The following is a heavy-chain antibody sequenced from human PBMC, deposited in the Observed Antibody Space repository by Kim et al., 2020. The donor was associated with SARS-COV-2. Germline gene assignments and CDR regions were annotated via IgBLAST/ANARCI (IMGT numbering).Heavy chain of an antibody. Sequence: IYAQKCQGRVTMTEDTSTDTAYMELSSLRSEDTAVYYCATRVPSSWSLDYWGQGTLVTVSS. CDR3: ATRVPSSWSLDY. J-gene: IGHJ4*02. D-gene: IGHD6-13*01. V-gene: IGHV1-24*01.